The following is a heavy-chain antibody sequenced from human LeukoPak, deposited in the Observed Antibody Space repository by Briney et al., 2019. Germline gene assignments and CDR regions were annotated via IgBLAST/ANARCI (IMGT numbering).Heavy chain of an antibody. CDR2: ISYDGSNK. V-gene: IGHV3-30*18. Sequence: HPGSSLRLSCAASGFTFSSYGMHWVRQAPGKGLEWVAVISYDGSNKYYADSVKGRFTISRDNSKNTLYLQMNSLRAEDTAVYYCAKVYGSGSRGYFDYWGQGTLVTVSS. CDR1: GFTFSSYG. D-gene: IGHD6-19*01. CDR3: AKVYGSGSRGYFDY. J-gene: IGHJ4*02.